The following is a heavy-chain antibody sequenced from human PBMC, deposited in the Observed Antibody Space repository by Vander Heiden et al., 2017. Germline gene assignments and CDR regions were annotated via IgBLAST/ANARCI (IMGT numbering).Heavy chain of an antibody. D-gene: IGHD6-13*01. CDR2: INTYNGIT. CDR1: GYTSNNYG. J-gene: IGHJ4*02. CDR3: ATYSSLIPDY. V-gene: IGHV1-18*01. Sequence: QVQLVPSGAEVKKPGDSVKISCQASGYTSNNYGFTWVRQAPGQGLECMGWINTYNGITHYAQNVQGRVTMTADTSTTTAYMELRSLRSDDTAVYYCATYSSLIPDYWGQGTLVTVSA.